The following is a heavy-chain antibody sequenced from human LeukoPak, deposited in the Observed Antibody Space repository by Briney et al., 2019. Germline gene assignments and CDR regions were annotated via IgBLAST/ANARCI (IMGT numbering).Heavy chain of an antibody. Sequence: PSETLSLTCAVSGGSISSSNWWNWVRQPPGKGLEWIGEIYHSGSTNYNPSLKSRVTISVDKSKNQFSLRLSSVTAADTAVYYCARMDSSGYYFFGQNWGQGTLVTVSS. D-gene: IGHD3-22*01. CDR2: IYHSGST. J-gene: IGHJ4*02. CDR3: ARMDSSGYYFFGQN. CDR1: GGSISSSNW. V-gene: IGHV4-4*02.